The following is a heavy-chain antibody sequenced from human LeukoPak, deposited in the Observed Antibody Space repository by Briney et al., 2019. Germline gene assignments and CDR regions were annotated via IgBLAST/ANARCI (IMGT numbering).Heavy chain of an antibody. CDR3: AKVYSSSSQTFDY. J-gene: IGHJ4*02. D-gene: IGHD6-13*01. CDR1: GFTFSSYA. CDR2: IRYDGSNK. Sequence: GGSLRLSCAASGFTFSSYAMHWFRQAPGKGLEWVAFIRYDGSNKYYADSVKGRFTISRDNSKNTLYLQMNSLRAEDTAVYYCAKVYSSSSQTFDYWGQGTLVTVSS. V-gene: IGHV3-30*02.